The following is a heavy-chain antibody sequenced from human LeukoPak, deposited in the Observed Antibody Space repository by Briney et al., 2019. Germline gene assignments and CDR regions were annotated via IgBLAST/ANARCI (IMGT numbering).Heavy chain of an antibody. J-gene: IGHJ3*02. CDR3: ARDFYGDPFAFDI. D-gene: IGHD4-17*01. V-gene: IGHV1-18*01. CDR1: GYTFTSYG. Sequence: VASVKVSCKASGYTFTSYGISWVRQAPGQGLEWMGWISADNGNTNYAQKLQGRVTPTTNTSTSTACMELRSLRSDNTAVYYWARDFYGDPFAFDIWGQGTMVTVSS. CDR2: ISADNGNT.